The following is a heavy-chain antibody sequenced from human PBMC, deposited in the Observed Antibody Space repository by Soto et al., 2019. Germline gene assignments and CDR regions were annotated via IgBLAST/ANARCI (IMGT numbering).Heavy chain of an antibody. V-gene: IGHV4-59*01. CDR2: IYYSGST. CDR3: ARDWSNGSGSYRYYYGMDV. D-gene: IGHD3-10*01. J-gene: IGHJ6*02. Sequence: SETLSLTCTVSGGSISSYYCSWIRQPPGKGLEWIGYIYYSGSTNYNPSLKSRVTISVDTSKNQFSLKLSSVTAADTAVYYCARDWSNGSGSYRYYYGMDVWGQGTTVTVSS. CDR1: GGSISSYY.